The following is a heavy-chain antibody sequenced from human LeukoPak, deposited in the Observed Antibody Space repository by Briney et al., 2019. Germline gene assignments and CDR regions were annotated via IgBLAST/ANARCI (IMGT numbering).Heavy chain of an antibody. J-gene: IGHJ6*03. Sequence: LXLXXTVXXGSIXSXXWSWIRXPPGKXLEXXXXXXYSGSTNYNPSLKSRVTISVDTSKNHFSLKLRSVTAADTAVYYCARSLGLERRYYFYYMDVWGKGTTVTVSS. D-gene: IGHD1-1*01. V-gene: IGHV4-59*01. CDR2: XXYSGST. CDR3: ARSLGLERRYYFYYMDV. CDR1: XGSIXSXX.